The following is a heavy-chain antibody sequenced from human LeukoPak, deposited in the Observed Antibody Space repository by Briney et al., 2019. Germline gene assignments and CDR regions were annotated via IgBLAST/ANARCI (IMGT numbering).Heavy chain of an antibody. V-gene: IGHV4-30-4*08. CDR2: IYYSGST. Sequence: SQTLSLTCTVSGGSISSGDYYWSWIRQPPGKGLEWIGYIYYSGSTYYNPSLKSRVTISVDTSKNQFSLKLSSVTAADTAVYYCARGAGDTAMLEDYWGQGTLVTVSS. CDR3: ARGAGDTAMLEDY. J-gene: IGHJ4*02. D-gene: IGHD5-18*01. CDR1: GGSISSGDYY.